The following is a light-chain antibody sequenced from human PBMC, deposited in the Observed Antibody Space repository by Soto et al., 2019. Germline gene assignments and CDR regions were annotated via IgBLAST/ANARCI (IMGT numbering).Light chain of an antibody. CDR1: QSISSW. Sequence: DIQMTQSPSTLSASVGDRVTITCRASQSISSWVAWYQQKPGKAPKLLIYKASSLESGVPSRFSGSGSGTEFTLTISSLQPDDFATYYCQQYNSYPVFGPGTKVDIK. V-gene: IGKV1-5*03. CDR3: QQYNSYPV. J-gene: IGKJ3*01. CDR2: KAS.